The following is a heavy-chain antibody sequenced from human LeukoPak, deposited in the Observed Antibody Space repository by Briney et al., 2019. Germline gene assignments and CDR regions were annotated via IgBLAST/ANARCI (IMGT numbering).Heavy chain of an antibody. V-gene: IGHV3-30-3*01. J-gene: IGHJ6*03. Sequence: GGSLRLSCAASGFTFSSYAMHWVRQAPGKGLEWVAVISYDGSNKYYADSVKGRFTISRDNSKNTLYLQMNSLRAEDTAVYYCAKDFPHYYDSSGYPYMDVWGKGTTVTVSS. D-gene: IGHD3-22*01. CDR2: ISYDGSNK. CDR3: AKDFPHYYDSSGYPYMDV. CDR1: GFTFSSYA.